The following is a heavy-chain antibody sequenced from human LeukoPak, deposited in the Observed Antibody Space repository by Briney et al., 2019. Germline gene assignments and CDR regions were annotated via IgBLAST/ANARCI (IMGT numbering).Heavy chain of an antibody. CDR1: GGSISSYY. D-gene: IGHD3-10*02. Sequence: SETLSLTCTVSGGSISSYYWSWIRQPPGKGLEWIGYIYYSGSTNYNPSLKSRVTISVDTSKNQFSLKLSSVTAADTAVYYCARHNDYYVIGGMDVWGQGTTVTVSS. CDR3: ARHNDYYVIGGMDV. J-gene: IGHJ6*02. V-gene: IGHV4-59*08. CDR2: IYYSGST.